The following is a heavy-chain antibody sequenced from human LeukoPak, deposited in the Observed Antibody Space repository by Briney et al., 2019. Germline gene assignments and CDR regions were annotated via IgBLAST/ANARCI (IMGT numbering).Heavy chain of an antibody. Sequence: ASVKVSCKVSGYTFTDYYMHWVQQAPGKGLEWMGLVDPEDGETIYAEKFQGRVTITADTSTDTAYMELSSLRSEDTVVYYCATATPPNWFDPWGQGTLVTVSS. J-gene: IGHJ5*02. CDR3: ATATPPNWFDP. CDR2: VDPEDGET. V-gene: IGHV1-69-2*01. D-gene: IGHD2-15*01. CDR1: GYTFTDYY.